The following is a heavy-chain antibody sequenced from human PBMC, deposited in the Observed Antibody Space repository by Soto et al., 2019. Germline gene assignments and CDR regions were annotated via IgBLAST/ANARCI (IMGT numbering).Heavy chain of an antibody. J-gene: IGHJ4*02. V-gene: IGHV1-18*01. Sequence: ASVKVSCKASGYTFTSYGVSWVRQAPGQGLEWMGWISAYNGNTNYAQKFQGRVTITRDTSASTAYMELSSLRSEDTAVYYCALPPIAVAGKVGDYWGQGTLVTVSS. CDR1: GYTFTSYG. D-gene: IGHD6-19*01. CDR3: ALPPIAVAGKVGDY. CDR2: ISAYNGNT.